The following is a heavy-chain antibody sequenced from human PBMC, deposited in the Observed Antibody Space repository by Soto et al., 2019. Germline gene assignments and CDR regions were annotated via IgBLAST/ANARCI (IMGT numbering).Heavy chain of an antibody. CDR1: GFDFENFT. CDR2: IANRGVTT. Sequence: EVRLLESGGGLVQPGGSLRLSCVASGFDFENFTMNWVRQTPGGGLEWISSIANRGVTTLYADSVKGRFTISRDDFLSTLYLEMNSLTAEDTALYYCAKHLGIHNAGGLDYWGQGTLITVSS. J-gene: IGHJ4*02. CDR3: AKHLGIHNAGGLDY. V-gene: IGHV3-23*01. D-gene: IGHD1-20*01.